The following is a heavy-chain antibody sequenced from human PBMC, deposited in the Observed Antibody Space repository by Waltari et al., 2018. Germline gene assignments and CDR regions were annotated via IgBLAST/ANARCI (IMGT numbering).Heavy chain of an antibody. D-gene: IGHD2-21*02. CDR1: GGSISSYY. J-gene: IGHJ3*02. CDR3: ARDRPTYCGGDCYSDAFDI. Sequence: QVQLQESGPGLVKPSETLSLTCTVSGGSISSYYWRWIRQPPGKGLEWIGYIYYSGSTNYNPSLKSRVTISVDTSKNQFSLKLSSVTAADTAVYYCARDRPTYCGGDCYSDAFDIWGQGTMVTVSS. CDR2: IYYSGST. V-gene: IGHV4-59*01.